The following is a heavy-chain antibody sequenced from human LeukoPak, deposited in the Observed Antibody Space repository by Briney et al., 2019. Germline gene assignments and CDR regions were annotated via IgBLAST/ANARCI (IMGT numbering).Heavy chain of an antibody. CDR1: GFRFNTYW. D-gene: IGHD3-10*01. CDR2: IKQDGNEK. V-gene: IGHV3-7*03. CDR3: ARNLAMVRGVTDY. J-gene: IGHJ4*02. Sequence: GGSLRLSCAASGFRFNTYWMSWVRQAPGKGLEWVANIKQDGNEKYYADSVKGRFTISRDNSKNTLYLQMNSLRAEDTAVYYCARNLAMVRGVTDYWGQGTLVTVSS.